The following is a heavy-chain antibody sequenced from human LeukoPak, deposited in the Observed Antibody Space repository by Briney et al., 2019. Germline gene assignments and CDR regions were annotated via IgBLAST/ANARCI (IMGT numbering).Heavy chain of an antibody. J-gene: IGHJ4*02. CDR2: ISGSGGST. CDR1: GFTFSSYA. V-gene: IGHV3-23*01. Sequence: GGSLRLSCAASGFTFSSYAMSWVRQAPGKGLEWVSAISGSGGSTYYADSVKGRFTISRDNSKNTLYLQMNSLRAEDTAVYYCAKVMVRGVITKNFDYWGQGTLVTVSS. D-gene: IGHD3-10*01. CDR3: AKVMVRGVITKNFDY.